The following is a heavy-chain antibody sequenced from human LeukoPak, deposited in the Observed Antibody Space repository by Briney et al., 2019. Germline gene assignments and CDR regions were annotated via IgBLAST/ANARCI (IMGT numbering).Heavy chain of an antibody. CDR2: VYYSGEA. Sequence: SETLSLTCTVSGGSISSSSHYWGWMRQPPGKKLEWIGSVYYSGEAHYNPSLKSRVTVSVDRSNNQFSLKLTSVTAADTAVYFCARSRDYYDNRGHFMIWAMDVWGKGTTVIVSA. D-gene: IGHD3-22*01. J-gene: IGHJ6*04. V-gene: IGHV4-39*01. CDR1: GGSISSSSHY. CDR3: ARSRDYYDNRGHFMIWAMDV.